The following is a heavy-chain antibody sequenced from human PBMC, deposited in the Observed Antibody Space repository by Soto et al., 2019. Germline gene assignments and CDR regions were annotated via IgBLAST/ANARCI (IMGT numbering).Heavy chain of an antibody. Sequence: GGSLRLSCAASGFTFSSYGMHWVRQAPGKGLEWVAVISYDGSNKYYADSVKGRFTISRDNSKNTLYLQMNSLRAEDTAVYYCAKDLSLLQVVDYRGQGTLVTVSS. V-gene: IGHV3-30*18. CDR1: GFTFSSYG. CDR3: AKDLSLLQVVDY. D-gene: IGHD1-26*01. CDR2: ISYDGSNK. J-gene: IGHJ4*02.